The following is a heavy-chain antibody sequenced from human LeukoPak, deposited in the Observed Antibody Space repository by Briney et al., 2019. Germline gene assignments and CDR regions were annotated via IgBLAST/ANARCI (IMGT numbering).Heavy chain of an antibody. D-gene: IGHD4-11*01. CDR1: GGSISSGGYY. J-gene: IGHJ4*02. Sequence: SETLSLTCTVSGGSISSGGYYWSWIRQHPGKGLEWIGYIYYSGSTYYNPSLKSRVTISVDTSKNQFSLKLSSVTAADTAVYYCARTLYSNYPWVDYWGQGTLVTVSS. CDR3: ARTLYSNYPWVDY. CDR2: IYYSGST. V-gene: IGHV4-31*03.